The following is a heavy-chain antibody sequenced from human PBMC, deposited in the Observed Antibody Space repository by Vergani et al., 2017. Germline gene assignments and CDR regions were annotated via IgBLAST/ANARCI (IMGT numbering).Heavy chain of an antibody. J-gene: IGHJ4*02. V-gene: IGHV3-7*01. CDR3: ARENCGGDCYPAY. CDR2: IKQDGSEK. D-gene: IGHD2-21*02. Sequence: EVQLVESGGGVVQPGGSLRLSCAASGFTFSSYWMSWVRQAPGKGLEWVDNIKQDGSEKYYVDSVKGRFTISRDNAKNSLYLQMNSLRAEDTAVYYCARENCGGDCYPAYWGQGTLVTVSS. CDR1: GFTFSSYW.